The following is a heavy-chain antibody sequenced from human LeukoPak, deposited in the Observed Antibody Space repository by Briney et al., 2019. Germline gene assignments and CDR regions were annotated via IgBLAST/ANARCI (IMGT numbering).Heavy chain of an antibody. J-gene: IGHJ4*02. CDR3: AKDQTRNYYGSGSYDY. CDR2: IIGGGGST. CDR1: GFPFSSHG. D-gene: IGHD3-10*01. V-gene: IGHV3-23*01. Sequence: PGGTLRLSCAASGFPFSSHGMSWVRQAPGKGLEWVSGIIGGGGSTYYADSVKGRFTISGDNSKNTLYLQMNSLRAEDTAVYYCAKDQTRNYYGSGSYDYWGQGTLVTVSS.